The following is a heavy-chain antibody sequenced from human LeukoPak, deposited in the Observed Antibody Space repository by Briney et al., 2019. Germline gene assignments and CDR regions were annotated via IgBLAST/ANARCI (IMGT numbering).Heavy chain of an antibody. V-gene: IGHV4-31*03. J-gene: IGHJ4*02. CDR3: ARVGFHSGSSD. Sequence: PSETLSLTCTVSGDSINSGGYFWSCIRQHPGKGLEWIGYIYYSGSTYYNPSLKSRVTISVDTSKNQFSLKLSSVTAADTAVYYCARVGFHSGSSDWGQGTLVTVSS. D-gene: IGHD1-26*01. CDR2: IYYSGST. CDR1: GDSINSGGYF.